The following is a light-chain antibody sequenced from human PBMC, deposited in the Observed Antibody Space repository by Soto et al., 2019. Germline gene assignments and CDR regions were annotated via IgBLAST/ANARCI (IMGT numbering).Light chain of an antibody. CDR2: DVS. V-gene: IGLV2-14*03. CDR1: SSDGGGYNY. Sequence: QAVLTQPASVAGSAGQAISISCTGTSSDGGGYNYVSWYQHQPGKAPKLVIFDVSGRPSGVANRFSGSKSGNTASLTISGLRPEDEADYYCSSSTDFNLYVFGTGTKVTVL. CDR3: SSSTDFNLYV. J-gene: IGLJ1*01.